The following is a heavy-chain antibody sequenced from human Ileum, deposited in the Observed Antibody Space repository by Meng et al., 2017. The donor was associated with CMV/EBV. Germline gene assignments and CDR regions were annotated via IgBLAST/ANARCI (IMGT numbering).Heavy chain of an antibody. CDR1: GFSFSSYS. CDR3: ARDSYSGSGSYHYYFDY. CDR2: ISSGDTK. J-gene: IGHJ4*01. D-gene: IGHD3-10*01. Sequence: GESLKISCAASGFSFSSYSMNWVRQAPGKGLEWGSYISSGDTKSYADSLKGRFTISRDNAKNSLNLQMNSLRAEDTAVYYCARDSYSGSGSYHYYFDYWGQGTPVT. V-gene: IGHV3-48*04.